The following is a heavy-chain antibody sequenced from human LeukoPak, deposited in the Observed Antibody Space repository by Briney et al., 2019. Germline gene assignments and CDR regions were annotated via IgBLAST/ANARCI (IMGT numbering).Heavy chain of an antibody. CDR1: GGSISSGSYY. J-gene: IGHJ2*01. D-gene: IGHD6-19*01. V-gene: IGHV4-61*02. Sequence: PSETLSLTCTVSGGSISSGSYYWSWIRQPAGKGLEWIGRIYTSGSTNYNPSLKSRVTISVDTSKNQFSLKLSSVTAADTAVYYCARDGDGSGWHDEWERFDLWGRGTLVTVSS. CDR3: ARDGDGSGWHDEWERFDL. CDR2: IYTSGST.